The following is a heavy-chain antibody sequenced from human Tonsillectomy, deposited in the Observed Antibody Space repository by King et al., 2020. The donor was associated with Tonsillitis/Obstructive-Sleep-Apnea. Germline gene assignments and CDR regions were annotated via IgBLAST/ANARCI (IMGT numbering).Heavy chain of an antibody. V-gene: IGHV1-69*01. J-gene: IGHJ4*02. CDR2: IIPIIGTA. D-gene: IGHD2-2*02. CDR3: ARDPGYCSSTSCYTDY. CDR1: GGTFSSYA. Sequence: QLVQSGAEVKKPGSSVKVSCKASGGTFSSYAFSWVRQAPGQGLEWMGGIIPIIGTANYAKKFQGRITITADESTSTAYMELSSLRSEDTAVYYCARDPGYCSSTSCYTDYWGQGTLVTVSS.